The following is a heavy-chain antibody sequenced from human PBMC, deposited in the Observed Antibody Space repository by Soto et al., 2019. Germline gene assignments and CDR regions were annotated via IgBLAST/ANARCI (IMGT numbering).Heavy chain of an antibody. CDR1: GLTFSNYA. V-gene: IGHV3-23*01. Sequence: GGSLRLSCATSGLTFSNYAMSWVRQAPGGGLEWVSSMSGSSSTTYYADSLRGRFTISRDRSKNTLYLQTSSLRAEDTALYYCAKNQERELPRVIDFWGQGTLVTVSS. D-gene: IGHD1-7*01. CDR2: MSGSSSTT. CDR3: AKNQERELPRVIDF. J-gene: IGHJ4*02.